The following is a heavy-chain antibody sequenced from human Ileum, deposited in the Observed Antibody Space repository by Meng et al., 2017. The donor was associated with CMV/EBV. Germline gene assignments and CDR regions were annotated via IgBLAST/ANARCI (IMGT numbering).Heavy chain of an antibody. V-gene: IGHV3-23*01. CDR1: GFSFSSYA. J-gene: IGHJ5*02. D-gene: IGHD3-3*01. CDR2: IGGSDGTT. Sequence: GESLKISCAASGFSFSSYAMTWVRQAPGEGLEWVSSIGGSDGTTFYVDSVRGRSTISRDNSKNTLFLQLNGLRAEDTAVYYCVKHDYDFWTGHNIYLASWGQGTLVTVSS. CDR3: VKHDYDFWTGHNIYLAS.